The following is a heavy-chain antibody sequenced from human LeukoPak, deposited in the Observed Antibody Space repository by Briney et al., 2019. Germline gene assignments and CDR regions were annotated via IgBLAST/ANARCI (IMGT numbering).Heavy chain of an antibody. V-gene: IGHV4-59*01. CDR2: IYYSGST. CDR3: ARQAYSALYYFDY. J-gene: IGHJ4*02. CDR1: AGSISSYY. Sequence: PSETLSLTCTVSAGSISSYYWSWIRQPPGKGLEWIGYIYYSGSTNYNTSLKSRVTISVDTSKNQFSLKLSSVTAADTAVYYCARQAYSALYYFDYWGLGTLVTVSS. D-gene: IGHD5-18*01.